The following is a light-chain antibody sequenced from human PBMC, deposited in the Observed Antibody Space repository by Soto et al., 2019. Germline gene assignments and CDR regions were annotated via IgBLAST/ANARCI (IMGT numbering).Light chain of an antibody. J-gene: IGLJ1*01. Sequence: QSVLTQPPSASGTPGQRVTISCSGSSSNIGSNYVYWYQQLPGTAPKLLIYRNNQRPSGVPDRFSGSKSGTSASLAISGLRSEDEADYDCDAWDDSLSVYYVFGTGTKLTVL. CDR1: SSNIGSNY. V-gene: IGLV1-47*01. CDR2: RNN. CDR3: DAWDDSLSVYYV.